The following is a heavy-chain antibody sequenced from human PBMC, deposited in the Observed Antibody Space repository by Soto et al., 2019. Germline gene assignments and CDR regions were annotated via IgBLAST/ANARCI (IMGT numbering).Heavy chain of an antibody. CDR2: FDPEGGEA. J-gene: IGHJ4*02. V-gene: IGHV1-24*01. Sequence: ASVKVSCKLSGHTLTELSIPWVRQALGKGLEWMGGFDPEGGEAIYAQKWHGRVTVTEDTVPDTAYMELSGLNPDDTAVYCCATPTPLRCAMMNNKNFDVWGQGTPVTVSS. CDR1: GHTLTELS. D-gene: IGHD4-17*01. CDR3: ATPTPLRCAMMNNKNFDV.